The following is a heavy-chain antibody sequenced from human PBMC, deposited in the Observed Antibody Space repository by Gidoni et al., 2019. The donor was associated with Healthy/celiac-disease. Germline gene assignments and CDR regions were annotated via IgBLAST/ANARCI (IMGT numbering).Heavy chain of an antibody. CDR1: GGPFSSYA. J-gene: IGHJ3*02. CDR2: IIPIFGTA. CDR3: ARGYYDSSGYYYNLLNAFDI. D-gene: IGHD3-22*01. V-gene: IGHV1-69*06. Sequence: QVQLVQSGAEVKKPGYSVMVSCKASGGPFSSYALSWVRQAPGQGLEWMGGIIPIFGTANYAQKFQGRVTITAEKSTSTAYMELSSLRSEDTAVYYCARGYYDSSGYYYNLLNAFDIWGQGTMVTVSS.